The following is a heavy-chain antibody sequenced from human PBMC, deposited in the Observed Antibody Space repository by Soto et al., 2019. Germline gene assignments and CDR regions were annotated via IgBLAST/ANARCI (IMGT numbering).Heavy chain of an antibody. CDR3: ARQRKDYDFWSGYYSGMDV. CDR2: IDWDDDK. CDR1: GFSLSTSGMC. V-gene: IGHV2-70*11. Sequence: GSGPTLVNPTQTLTLTCTFSGFSLSTSGMCVSWIRQPPGKALEWLARIDWDDDKYYSTSLKTRLTISKDTSKNQVVLTMTNMDPVDTATYYCARQRKDYDFWSGYYSGMDVWGQGTTVTSP. J-gene: IGHJ6*02. D-gene: IGHD3-3*01.